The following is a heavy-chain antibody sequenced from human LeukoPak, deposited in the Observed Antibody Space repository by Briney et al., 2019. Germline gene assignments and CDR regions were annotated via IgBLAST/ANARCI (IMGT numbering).Heavy chain of an antibody. CDR1: GFTFSSYA. CDR3: ARANGGTFDY. J-gene: IGHJ4*02. CDR2: ISYDGSNK. Sequence: GRSLRLSCAASGFTFSSYAMHWVRQAPGKGLEWVAVISYDGSNKYYADSVKGRFTISRDNSKNMLYLQMNSLRAEDTAVYYCARANGGTFDYWGQGTLVTVSS. V-gene: IGHV3-30*01. D-gene: IGHD4-23*01.